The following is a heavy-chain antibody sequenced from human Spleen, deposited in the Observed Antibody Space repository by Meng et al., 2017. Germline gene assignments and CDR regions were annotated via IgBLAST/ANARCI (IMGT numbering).Heavy chain of an antibody. V-gene: IGHV7-4-1*02. CDR1: GSSFTAYA. CDR3: TRDGYSDCSRTSCFDY. Sequence: QVKMVQSGSELKKPGASVKVSCKASGSSFTAYAMAWVRQVPGQGLEWMGWIDTKTGSPRYAQGFKGRLVFSSDTSVSTAYLEISGLKADDTAVYYCTRDGYSDCSRTSCFDYWGQGTLVTVSS. D-gene: IGHD2-2*01. J-gene: IGHJ4*02. CDR2: IDTKTGSP.